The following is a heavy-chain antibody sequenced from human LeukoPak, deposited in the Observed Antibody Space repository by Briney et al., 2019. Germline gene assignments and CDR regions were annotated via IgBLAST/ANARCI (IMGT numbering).Heavy chain of an antibody. CDR2: ISYDGSNK. V-gene: IGHV3-30-3*01. D-gene: IGHD6-19*01. Sequence: GGSLRLSCAASGFTFSSYAMHWVRQAPGKGLEWVAVISYDGSNKYYADSVKGRLTISRDNSKNTLYLQMNSLRAEDTAVYYCARDRYSSGWTLDYWGQGTLVTVSS. CDR3: ARDRYSSGWTLDY. CDR1: GFTFSSYA. J-gene: IGHJ4*02.